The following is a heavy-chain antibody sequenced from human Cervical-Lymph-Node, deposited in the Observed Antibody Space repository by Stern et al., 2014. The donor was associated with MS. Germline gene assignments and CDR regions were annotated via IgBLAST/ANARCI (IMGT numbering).Heavy chain of an antibody. Sequence: EVHLVESGGGLVKPGGSLRVSCTASGFTFNNAWMSWVRQAPGKGLEWVSRIKSTTDGGTTDYAAPVKGRFTISRDDSKSTLYLQMNSLKTEDTGIYYCNTETIYDSSGYYHFDFWGQGTLVTVSS. V-gene: IGHV3-15*01. CDR2: IKSTTDGGTT. J-gene: IGHJ4*02. CDR3: NTETIYDSSGYYHFDF. CDR1: GFTFNNAW. D-gene: IGHD3-22*01.